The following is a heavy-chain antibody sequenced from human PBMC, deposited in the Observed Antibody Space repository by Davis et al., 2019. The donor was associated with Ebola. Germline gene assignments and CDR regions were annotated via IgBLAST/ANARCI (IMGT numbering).Heavy chain of an antibody. CDR2: IIPILGIA. V-gene: IGHV1-69*04. CDR1: GGTFSSYA. Sequence: SVKVSCKASGGTFSSYAISWVRQAPGQGLEWMGRIIPILGIANYAQKFQGRVTITADKSTSTAYMELSSLRSEDTAVYYCARESGGGIVGAYQWGQGTLVTVSS. D-gene: IGHD1-26*01. J-gene: IGHJ4*02. CDR3: ARESGGGIVGAYQ.